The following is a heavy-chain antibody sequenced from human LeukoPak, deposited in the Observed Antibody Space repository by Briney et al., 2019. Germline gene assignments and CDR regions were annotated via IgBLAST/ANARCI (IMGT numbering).Heavy chain of an antibody. J-gene: IGHJ4*02. CDR3: AKATFASSWNLYFDY. CDR2: ISSSGGST. V-gene: IGHV3-23*01. D-gene: IGHD6-13*01. CDR1: GFSFSAYA. Sequence: GGSLRLSCAASGFSFSAYAMSWVSQAPGKGLEWVSTISSSGGSTYYADSGKGRFTISRDNSKSTLYLQMNSLRAEDTAVYYCAKATFASSWNLYFDYWGQGTLVTVSS.